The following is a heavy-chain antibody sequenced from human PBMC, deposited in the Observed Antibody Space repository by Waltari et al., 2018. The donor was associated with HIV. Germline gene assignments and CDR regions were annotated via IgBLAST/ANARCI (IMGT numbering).Heavy chain of an antibody. J-gene: IGHJ4*02. Sequence: EVQLLESGGGLVQPGGSLRLSCAASGFPFSSYAMSWVPQAPGKGLEWVSAISGSGGSTYYADSVKGRFTISRDNSKNTLYLQMNSLRAEDTAVYYCAKVETFGGVTVPYFDYWGQGTLVTVSS. CDR3: AKVETFGGVTVPYFDY. D-gene: IGHD3-16*02. CDR1: GFPFSSYA. CDR2: ISGSGGST. V-gene: IGHV3-23*01.